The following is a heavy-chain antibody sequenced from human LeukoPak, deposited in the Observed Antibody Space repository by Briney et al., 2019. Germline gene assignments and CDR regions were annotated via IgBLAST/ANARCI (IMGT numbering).Heavy chain of an antibody. J-gene: IGHJ4*02. CDR3: VKDHGDYDLDS. CDR1: GFVFSTYA. D-gene: IGHD4-17*01. V-gene: IGHV3-23*01. CDR2: ISSSGDNT. Sequence: PGGSLRLSCAASGFVFSTYAMGWVRQAPGKGLEWVSAISSSGDNTYYADSVKGQFTISRDNSKNTLYLQMNSLRPEDTAVYYCVKDHGDYDLDSWGQGTLVTVSS.